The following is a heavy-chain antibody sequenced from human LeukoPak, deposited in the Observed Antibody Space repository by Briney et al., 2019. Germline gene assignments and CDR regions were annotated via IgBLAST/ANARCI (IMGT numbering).Heavy chain of an antibody. CDR1: GFTVTSNY. Sequence: GGSLRLSCVVSGFTVTSNYMSWVRQAPGKGLEWVSVIYSGGTTNYADSVKGRFTVYRDNSKNTLYLQMNSLRAEETAVYYCASKLTSGYWGQGTLVTVSS. J-gene: IGHJ4*02. V-gene: IGHV3-66*01. CDR2: IYSGGTT. D-gene: IGHD4-17*01. CDR3: ASKLTSGY.